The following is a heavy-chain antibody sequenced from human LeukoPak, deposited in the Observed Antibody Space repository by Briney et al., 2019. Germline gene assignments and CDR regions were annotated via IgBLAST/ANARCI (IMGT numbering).Heavy chain of an antibody. D-gene: IGHD3-22*01. CDR2: IYYSGST. CDR3: ARGDYYDSSGYY. J-gene: IGHJ4*02. V-gene: IGHV4-61*01. Sequence: SGTLSLTCTVSGGSVSSGSYYWSWIRQPPGKGLEWIGYIYYSGSTNYNPSLKSRVTISVDTSKNQFSLKLSSVTAADTAVYYCARGDYYDSSGYYWGQGTLVTVSS. CDR1: GGSVSSGSYY.